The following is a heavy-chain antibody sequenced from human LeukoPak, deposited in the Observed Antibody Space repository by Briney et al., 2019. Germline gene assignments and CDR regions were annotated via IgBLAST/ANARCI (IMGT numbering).Heavy chain of an antibody. D-gene: IGHD3-22*01. V-gene: IGHV3-23*01. CDR2: ISGSGAST. CDR3: AKDRSRYDSSAYNFDY. Sequence: GGSLRLSCAASGFSFSSYGMSWVRQAPGKGLEWVSGISGSGASTYYADSVKGRFTISRDNSKNTLHLQMNSLRAEDTAVYYCAKDRSRYDSSAYNFDYWGQGTLVTVSS. CDR1: GFSFSSYG. J-gene: IGHJ4*02.